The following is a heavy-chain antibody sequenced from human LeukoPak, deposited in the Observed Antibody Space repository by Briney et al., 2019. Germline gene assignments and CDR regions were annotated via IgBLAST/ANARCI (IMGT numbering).Heavy chain of an antibody. CDR1: GFTFSSYS. V-gene: IGHV3-21*01. Sequence: GGSLRLSCAASGFTFSSYSMNWVRQAPGKGLEWVSSISSSSSYIYYADSVKGRFTISGDNAKNSLYLQMNSLRAEDTAVYYCARGVVRYNKFDYWGQGTLVTVSS. CDR3: ARGVVRYNKFDY. CDR2: ISSSSSYI. D-gene: IGHD5-24*01. J-gene: IGHJ4*02.